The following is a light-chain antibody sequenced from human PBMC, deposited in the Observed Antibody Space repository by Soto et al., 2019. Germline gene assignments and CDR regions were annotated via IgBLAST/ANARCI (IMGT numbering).Light chain of an antibody. CDR1: SSSVGTIF. Sequence: QSVLTQPPSVSGTPGQSVTISCPGSSSSVGTIFVYWYQQIPGTAPKLLIFRNNQRPSGVPDRFSGSKSGTSASLAISGLRSEDEADYYCAAWDDSLSIWVFGGGTKLTVL. V-gene: IGLV1-47*01. CDR3: AAWDDSLSIWV. J-gene: IGLJ3*02. CDR2: RNN.